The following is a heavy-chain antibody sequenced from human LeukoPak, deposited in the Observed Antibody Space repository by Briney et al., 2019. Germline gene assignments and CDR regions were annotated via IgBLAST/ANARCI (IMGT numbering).Heavy chain of an antibody. CDR3: ARGDWYYYYYYMDV. CDR1: GGSISSYH. CDR2: IYYTGST. Sequence: PSETLSLTCTVSGGSISSYHWSWIRQPPGKGLEWIGYIYYTGSTNYNPSLKSRVTISVDTSKNQFSLKLSSVTAADTAVYYCARGDWYYYYYYMDVWDKGTTVTISS. D-gene: IGHD3/OR15-3a*01. J-gene: IGHJ6*03. V-gene: IGHV4-59*01.